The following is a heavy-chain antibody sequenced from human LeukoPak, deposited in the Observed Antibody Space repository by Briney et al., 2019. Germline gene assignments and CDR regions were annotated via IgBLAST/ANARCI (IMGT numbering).Heavy chain of an antibody. CDR1: GGSISSGGYY. D-gene: IGHD5-18*01. J-gene: IGHJ4*02. CDR2: IYHSGST. Sequence: SQTLSLTCTVSGGSISSGGYYWSWIRQPPGKGLEWIGYIYHSGSTYYNPSLKSRVTISVGTSKNQFSLKLSSVTAADTAVYYCASIGGYSYGPRRVCDYWGQGTLVTVSS. CDR3: ASIGGYSYGPRRVCDY. V-gene: IGHV4-30-2*01.